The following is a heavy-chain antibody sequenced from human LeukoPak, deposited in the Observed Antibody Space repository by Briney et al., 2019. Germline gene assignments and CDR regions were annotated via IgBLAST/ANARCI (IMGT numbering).Heavy chain of an antibody. Sequence: SVKVSCKASGGTFSSYAISWVRQAPGQGLEWMGRIIPILGIANYAQKLQGRVTMTTDTSTSTAYMELRSLRSDDTAVYYCARMYSSSSAFDYWGQGTLVTVSS. D-gene: IGHD6-6*01. CDR1: GGTFSSYA. V-gene: IGHV1-69*04. CDR3: ARMYSSSSAFDY. CDR2: IIPILGIA. J-gene: IGHJ4*02.